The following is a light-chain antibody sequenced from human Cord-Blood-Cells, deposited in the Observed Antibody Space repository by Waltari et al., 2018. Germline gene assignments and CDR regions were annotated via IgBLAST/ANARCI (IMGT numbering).Light chain of an antibody. J-gene: IGKJ3*01. CDR1: QSVSSY. Sequence: IVLTQSPATRSLSPGERATLSCRASQSVSSYLAWYQQKPGQAPRLLIYDASNRATGIPARFSGSGSGTDFTLTISSLEPEDFAVYYCQQRSNWPLTFGPGTKVDIK. CDR3: QQRSNWPLT. CDR2: DAS. V-gene: IGKV3-11*01.